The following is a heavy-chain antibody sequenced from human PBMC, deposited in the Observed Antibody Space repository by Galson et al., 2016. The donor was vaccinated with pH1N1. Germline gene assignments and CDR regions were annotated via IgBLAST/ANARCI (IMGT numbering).Heavy chain of an antibody. J-gene: IGHJ4*02. Sequence: PALVKPTQTLTLTCSFSGFSLRTRGMCVSWIRQPPGKALEWLALIDWDDDKYYSTSLKTRLTISKDTSKNQVVLTMTNMDPVDTATYYCARFLYGDYSGYFDYWGQGTLVTVSS. CDR3: ARFLYGDYSGYFDY. CDR1: GFSLRTRGMC. D-gene: IGHD4-17*01. V-gene: IGHV2-70*01. CDR2: IDWDDDK.